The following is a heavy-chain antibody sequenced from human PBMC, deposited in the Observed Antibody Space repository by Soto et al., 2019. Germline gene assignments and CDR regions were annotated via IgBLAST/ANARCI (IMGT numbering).Heavy chain of an antibody. Sequence: QVHLVQSGGEVKRSGASVKVSCKASGYSSSNYGISWLRQAPGQGLEWMGWISVHNGKTEYAQKYLGRVTLTTGKSSGTVYLELRGLTSADTALYFCARGLGILTSMGWFDPWGQGTLVGVSS. CDR1: GYSSSNYG. D-gene: IGHD2-21*01. CDR2: ISVHNGKT. J-gene: IGHJ5*02. V-gene: IGHV1-18*01. CDR3: ARGLGILTSMGWFDP.